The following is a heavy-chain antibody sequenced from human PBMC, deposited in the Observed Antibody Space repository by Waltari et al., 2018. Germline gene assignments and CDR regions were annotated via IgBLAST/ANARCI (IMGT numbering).Heavy chain of an antibody. V-gene: IGHV4-34*01. CDR2: INHSGST. J-gene: IGHJ6*02. Sequence: QVQLQQWGAGLLKPSETLSLTCAVYGGSFSCYYWSWIRQPPGKGLAWIGEINHSGSTNYNPSLKSRVTISVDTSKNQFSLKLSSVTAADTAVYYCARGVSSASSSWYLDYYYYGMDVWGQGTTVTVSS. CDR3: ARGVSSASSSWYLDYYYYGMDV. CDR1: GGSFSCYY. D-gene: IGHD6-13*01.